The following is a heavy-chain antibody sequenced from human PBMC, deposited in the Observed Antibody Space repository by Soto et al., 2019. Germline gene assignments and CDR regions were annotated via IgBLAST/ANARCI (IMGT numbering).Heavy chain of an antibody. CDR3: VKLFGDYVWWFDP. V-gene: IGHV4-39*01. Sequence: TLSLTCSVSGGSIGSSTYYWGWIRQPPGKGLEWIGSIYYSGSTYYNPSLKSRVTISVDTSKNQFSLKLSSVTAADTAVYYCVKLFGDYVWWFDPWGHGTLVTVSS. J-gene: IGHJ5*02. CDR1: GGSIGSSTYY. D-gene: IGHD4-17*01. CDR2: IYYSGST.